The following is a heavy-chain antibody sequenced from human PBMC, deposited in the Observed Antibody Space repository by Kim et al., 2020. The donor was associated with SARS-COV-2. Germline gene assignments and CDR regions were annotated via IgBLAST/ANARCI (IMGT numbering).Heavy chain of an antibody. CDR3: AKDHRIAAAGTRDYYYGMDV. Sequence: RFTISRDNSKNSLYLQMNSLRAEDTALYYCAKDHRIAAAGTRDYYYGMDVWGQGTTVTVSS. D-gene: IGHD6-13*01. V-gene: IGHV3-43D*03. J-gene: IGHJ6*02.